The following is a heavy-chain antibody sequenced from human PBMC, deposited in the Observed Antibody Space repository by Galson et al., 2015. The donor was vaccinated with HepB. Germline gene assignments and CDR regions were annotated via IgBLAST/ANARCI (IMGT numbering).Heavy chain of an antibody. CDR3: ARDFRVVPAATVRDYYYYMDV. V-gene: IGHV1-46*01. CDR2: INPSGGST. J-gene: IGHJ6*03. CDR1: GYTFTSYY. Sequence: SVKVSCKASGYTFTSYYMHWVRQAPGQGLEWMGIINPSGGSTSYAQKFQGRVTMTRDTSTSTVYMELSSLRSEDTAVYYCARDFRVVPAATVRDYYYYMDVWGKGTTVTVSS. D-gene: IGHD2-2*01.